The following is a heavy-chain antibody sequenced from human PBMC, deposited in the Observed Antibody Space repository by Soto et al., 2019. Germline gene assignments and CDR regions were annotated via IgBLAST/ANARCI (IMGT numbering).Heavy chain of an antibody. D-gene: IGHD6-13*01. CDR1: GGSFSGYY. CDR2: INHSGST. J-gene: IGHJ4*02. CDR3: ARGLRSRVVR. V-gene: IGHV4-34*01. Sequence: SETLSLTCAVYGGSFSGYYWSWIRQPPGKGLEWIGEINHSGSTNYNPSLKSRVTISVDTSKNQFSLKLSSVTAADTAVYYCARGLRSRVVRWGQGTLVTVSS.